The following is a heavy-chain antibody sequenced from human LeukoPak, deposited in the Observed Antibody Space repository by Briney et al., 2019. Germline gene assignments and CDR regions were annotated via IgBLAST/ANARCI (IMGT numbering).Heavy chain of an antibody. CDR3: ASLPYYDFWSGQDY. CDR1: GGTFSSYA. V-gene: IGHV1-69*05. D-gene: IGHD3-3*01. CDR2: IIPIFGTA. Sequence: SVKVSCKASGGTFSSYAISWVRQAPGQGLEWMGGIIPIFGTANYAQKFQGRVTITTDESTSTAYMELSSLRSEDTAVYYCASLPYYDFWSGQDYWGQGTLVTISS. J-gene: IGHJ4*02.